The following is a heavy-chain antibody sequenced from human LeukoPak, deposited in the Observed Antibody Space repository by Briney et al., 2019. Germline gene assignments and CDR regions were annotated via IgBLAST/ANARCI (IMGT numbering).Heavy chain of an antibody. D-gene: IGHD6-13*01. CDR1: DDSISSSTYY. CDR3: ARRRSYSDSWFRRSATPPYYYLNL. Sequence: SDTLSLTCIISDDSISSSTYYWGWIRQPPGKGLEWIGSIYYSGSSYYNPSLQSRVTISIDASNKQFSLDLTSVTAADTAVYYCARRRSYSDSWFRRSATPPYYYLNLWGNGTPVTISS. J-gene: IGHJ6*04. V-gene: IGHV4-39*07. CDR2: IYYSGSS.